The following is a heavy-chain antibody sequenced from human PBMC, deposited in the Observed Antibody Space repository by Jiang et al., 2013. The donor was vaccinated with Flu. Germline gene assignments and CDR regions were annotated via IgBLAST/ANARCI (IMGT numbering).Heavy chain of an antibody. CDR2: IYYSGST. D-gene: IGHD3-22*01. CDR1: GGSISSSSYY. CDR3: ASGNPVTQYYYDSSGYFFDY. J-gene: IGHJ4*02. Sequence: GPGLVKPSETLSLTCTVSGGSISSSSYYWGWIRQPPGKGLEWIGSIYYSGSTYYNPSLKSRVTISVDTSKNQFSLKLSSVTAADTAVYYCASGNPVTQYYYDSSGYFFDYWGQGTLVTVSS. V-gene: IGHV4-39*01.